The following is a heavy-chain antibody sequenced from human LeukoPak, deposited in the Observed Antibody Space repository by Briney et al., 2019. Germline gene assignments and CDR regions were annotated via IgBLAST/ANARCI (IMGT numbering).Heavy chain of an antibody. J-gene: IGHJ4*02. V-gene: IGHV3-66*02. CDR1: GFTVSSNY. D-gene: IGHD1-26*01. CDR3: ARGSQTSGSYYCFDY. Sequence: GGSLRLSCAASGFTVSSNYMSWVRQAPGKGLEWVSVIYSGGSIYYADSVKGRFTISRDNSKNTLYLQMNSLRAEDTAVYYCARGSQTSGSYYCFDYWGQGTLVTVSS. CDR2: IYSGGSI.